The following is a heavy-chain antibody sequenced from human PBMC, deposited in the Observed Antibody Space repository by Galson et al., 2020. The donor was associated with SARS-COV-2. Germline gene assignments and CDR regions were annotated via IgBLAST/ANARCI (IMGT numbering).Heavy chain of an antibody. J-gene: IGHJ4*02. CDR2: IKSDGITT. CDR1: GFTFSSYG. V-gene: IGHV3-74*01. D-gene: IGHD2-15*01. Sequence: GGSLRLSCAASGFTFSSYGMHWVRQVPGKGLVWVSRIKSDGITTTYADSVKGRFTISRDNAKNTLYLQMNSLRAEDTAVYYCASRGVVVPDASFDYWGRGALVPVSS. CDR3: ASRGVVVPDASFDY.